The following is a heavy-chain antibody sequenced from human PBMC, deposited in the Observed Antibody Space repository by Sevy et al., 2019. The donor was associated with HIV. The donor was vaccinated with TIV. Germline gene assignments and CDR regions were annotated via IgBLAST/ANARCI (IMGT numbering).Heavy chain of an antibody. Sequence: ASVKVSCKASGGTFSSYAISWVRQAPGQGLEWMGRIIPIFGTANYAQKFQGRVTITADESTSTAYMELSSLRSEDTAVYYCARFALHPQDVEVDYWGQGTLVTVSS. J-gene: IGHJ4*02. CDR1: GGTFSSYA. CDR2: IIPIFGTA. V-gene: IGHV1-69*13. D-gene: IGHD1-1*01. CDR3: ARFALHPQDVEVDY.